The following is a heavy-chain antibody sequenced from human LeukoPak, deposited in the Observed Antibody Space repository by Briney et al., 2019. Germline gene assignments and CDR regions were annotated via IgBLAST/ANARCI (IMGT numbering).Heavy chain of an antibody. CDR1: GGSLSSYY. CDR3: ARWGYCGGDCSYGFDI. Sequence: SQTLSLTCTVSGGSLSSYYWSWLWQPPRKGLERSLYIYYSGCTNYNPSLKSRVTISVDTSKNQFSLKLSSVTAADTAVYYCARWGYCGGDCSYGFDIWGQGTMVTVSS. V-gene: IGHV4-59*01. J-gene: IGHJ3*02. CDR2: IYYSGCT. D-gene: IGHD2-21*02.